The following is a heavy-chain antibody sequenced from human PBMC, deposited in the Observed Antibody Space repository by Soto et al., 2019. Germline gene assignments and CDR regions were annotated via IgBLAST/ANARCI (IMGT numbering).Heavy chain of an antibody. Sequence: PSETLSLTXAVSGYSISSGYYWGWIRQPPGKGLEWIGSIYHSGSTYYNPSLKSRVTISVDTSKNQFSLKLSSVTAADTAVYYCARASSSWSLYYYYYGMDVWGQGTTVTVSS. CDR1: GYSISSGYY. D-gene: IGHD6-13*01. V-gene: IGHV4-38-2*01. CDR3: ARASSSWSLYYYYYGMDV. CDR2: IYHSGST. J-gene: IGHJ6*02.